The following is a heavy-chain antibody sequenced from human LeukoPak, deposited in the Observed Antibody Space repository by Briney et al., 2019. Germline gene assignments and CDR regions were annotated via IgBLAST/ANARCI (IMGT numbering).Heavy chain of an antibody. CDR3: ARGLYPSRRGVIVNY. V-gene: IGHV4-34*01. D-gene: IGHD3-16*02. CDR1: GGSSSGYY. J-gene: IGHJ4*02. Sequence: SETLSLTCAVYGGSSSGYYWSWIRQPPGKGLEWIGEINHSGSTNYNPSLKSRVTISVDTSKNQFSLKLSSVTAADAAVYYCARGLYPSRRGVIVNYWGQGTLVTVSS. CDR2: INHSGST.